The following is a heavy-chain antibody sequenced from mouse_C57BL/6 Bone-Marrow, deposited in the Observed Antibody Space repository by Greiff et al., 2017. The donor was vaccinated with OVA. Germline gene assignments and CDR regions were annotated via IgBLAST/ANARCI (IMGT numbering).Heavy chain of an antibody. CDR1: GYTFTDYE. Sequence: QVQLQQSGAELVRPGASVTLSCKASGYTFTDYEMHWVKQTPVHGLEWIGAIDPETGGTDYNQKFKGKAILTADKSSSTAYMELRSLTSEDAAVYYCTQFLYYAMDYWGQGTSVTVSS. CDR2: IDPETGGT. V-gene: IGHV1-15*01. CDR3: TQFLYYAMDY. J-gene: IGHJ4*01.